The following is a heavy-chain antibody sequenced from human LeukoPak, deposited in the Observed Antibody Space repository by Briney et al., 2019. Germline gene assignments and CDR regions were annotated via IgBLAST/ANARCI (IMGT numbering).Heavy chain of an antibody. D-gene: IGHD2-15*01. J-gene: IGHJ5*02. CDR3: ATVLLGYCSGGSCYWFDP. V-gene: IGHV1-8*02. CDR2: MNPNSGNT. Sequence: SVKVSCKASGYTFTSYDINWVRQATGQGLEWMGWMNPNSGNTGYAQKFQGRVTMTEDTSTDTAYMELSSLRSEDTAVYYCATVLLGYCSGGSCYWFDPWGQGTLVTVSS. CDR1: GYTFTSYD.